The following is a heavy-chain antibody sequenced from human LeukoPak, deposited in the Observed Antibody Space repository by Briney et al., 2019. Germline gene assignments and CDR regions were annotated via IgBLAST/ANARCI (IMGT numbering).Heavy chain of an antibody. D-gene: IGHD5-12*01. J-gene: IGHJ4*02. V-gene: IGHV3-7*01. CDR3: VRDGGVSGYDLLDY. CDR2: INQDGSEE. CDR1: GFTFSNYW. Sequence: GGSLRLTCAASGFTFSNYWMTWVRQAPGKGLEWVAHINQDGSEEHYMDSVKARFTISRDNAKNSLSLQMNSLRAEDTAVYYCVRDGGVSGYDLLDYWGQGTLVTVSS.